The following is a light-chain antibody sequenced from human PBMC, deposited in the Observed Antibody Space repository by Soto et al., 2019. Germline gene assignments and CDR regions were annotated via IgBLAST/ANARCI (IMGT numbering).Light chain of an antibody. Sequence: QSVLTQPPSVSSAPGDKFTISFSGSISNIVVNSVSWYQQLPGTAPKLLIYDDNKRPSGIPDRFSGSKSGTSATLGITGFKTGDEADYYCGSWDSSMSAYVFGTWTKVPVL. V-gene: IGLV1-51*01. CDR3: GSWDSSMSAYV. CDR2: DDN. CDR1: ISNIVVNS. J-gene: IGLJ1*01.